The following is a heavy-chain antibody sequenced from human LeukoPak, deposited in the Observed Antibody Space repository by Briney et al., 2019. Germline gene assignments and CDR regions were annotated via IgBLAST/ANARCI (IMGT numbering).Heavy chain of an antibody. CDR2: IYYTGNT. V-gene: IGHV4-34*01. CDR3: TKSDGSGLIRI. D-gene: IGHD3-22*01. Sequence: PSETLSLTCAVYGGSFSGYYWSWIRQPPGKGLEWIGNIYYTGNTYYNPSLKSRVTISLDTSKNQFSLKVISMTAADTAVYYCTKSDGSGLIRICGRGTVVTVSS. J-gene: IGHJ3*02. CDR1: GGSFSGYY.